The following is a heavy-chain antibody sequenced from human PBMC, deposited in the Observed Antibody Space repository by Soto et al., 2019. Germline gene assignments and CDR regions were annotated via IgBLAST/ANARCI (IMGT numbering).Heavy chain of an antibody. D-gene: IGHD6-13*01. CDR2: IAATGDNT. V-gene: IGHV3-23*01. CDR1: GFTFSSYA. J-gene: IGHJ4*02. CDR3: AKRLSYTGSWHFFDY. Sequence: EVQLLESGGGLVQPGGSLRLSCAASGFTFSSYAMSWVRQAPGKGLEWVSTIAATGDNTYYAGSVKGRFTISRDSSRDTLYRQMNSLRAEDTAVYYCAKRLSYTGSWHFFDYWGQGTLVTVSS.